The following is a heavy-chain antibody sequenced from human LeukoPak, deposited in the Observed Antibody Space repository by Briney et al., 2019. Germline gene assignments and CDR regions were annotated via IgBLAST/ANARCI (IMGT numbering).Heavy chain of an antibody. CDR1: GFTVSSNY. V-gene: IGHV3-53*01. Sequence: GGSLRLSCAASGFTVSSNYMSWVRQAPGKGLEWVSVIYSGGSTYYADSVKGRFTISRDNSKNTLYLQMNSLRAEDTAVYYCAKGVYDFWSGYYPFDYWGQGTLVTVSS. J-gene: IGHJ4*02. CDR3: AKGVYDFWSGYYPFDY. CDR2: IYSGGST. D-gene: IGHD3-3*01.